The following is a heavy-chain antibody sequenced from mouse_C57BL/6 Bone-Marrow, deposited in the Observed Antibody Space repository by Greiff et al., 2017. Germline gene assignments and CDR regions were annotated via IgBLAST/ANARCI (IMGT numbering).Heavy chain of an antibody. CDR1: GFTFSDYG. CDR2: ISSGSSTI. J-gene: IGHJ4*01. CDR3: AKHGEGYAMDY. V-gene: IGHV5-17*01. Sequence: EVQVVESGGGLVKPGGSLKLSCAASGFTFSDYGMHWVRQAPEKGLEWVAYISSGSSTIYYADTVKGRFTISRDNAKNTLFLQMTSLRSEDSAMYYCAKHGEGYAMDYWGQGTSVTVSS.